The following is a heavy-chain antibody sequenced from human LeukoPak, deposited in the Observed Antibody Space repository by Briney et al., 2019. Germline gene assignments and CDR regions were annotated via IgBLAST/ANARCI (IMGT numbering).Heavy chain of an antibody. CDR3: ARDERSRYYYMDV. V-gene: IGHV4-59*01. CDR2: IYYSGST. J-gene: IGHJ6*03. Sequence: SETLSLTCTVSGGSISSYYWSWIRQPPGKGLEWIGYIYYSGSTKYNPSLKSRVTILVDTSKNQFSLKLSSVTAADTAVYYCARDERSRYYYMDVWGKGTTVTVSS. CDR1: GGSISSYY.